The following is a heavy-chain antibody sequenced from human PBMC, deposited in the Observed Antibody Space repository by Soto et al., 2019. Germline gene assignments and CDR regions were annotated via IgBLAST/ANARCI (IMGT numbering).Heavy chain of an antibody. J-gene: IGHJ6*03. D-gene: IGHD3-10*02. CDR2: INPDNGDT. CDR1: GYTFSNFG. CDR3: ARGVRVSAYLDYYMDV. V-gene: IGHV1-18*01. Sequence: QVQLVQSGAEVKKPGASLKVSCKASGYTFSNFGVSWVRQAPGQGLEWIGWINPDNGDTNYGQKFQGRATMTTDTFRDAAYMEVRGLRSDDTAVYYCARGVRVSAYLDYYMDVWGEGTTVTVSS.